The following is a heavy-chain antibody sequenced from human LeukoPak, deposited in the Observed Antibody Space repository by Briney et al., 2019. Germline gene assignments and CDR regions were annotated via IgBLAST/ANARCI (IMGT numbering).Heavy chain of an antibody. CDR2: ISAYNGNT. CDR1: GYTFTSYG. Sequence: GASVKVSCKASGYTFTSYGISWVRQAPGQGLEWMGWISAYNGNTNYAQKLQGRVTMTTDTSTSTAYMELSSLRSEDTAVYYCARVNYYDPSFDYWGQGTLVTVSS. J-gene: IGHJ4*02. D-gene: IGHD3-22*01. CDR3: ARVNYYDPSFDY. V-gene: IGHV1-18*01.